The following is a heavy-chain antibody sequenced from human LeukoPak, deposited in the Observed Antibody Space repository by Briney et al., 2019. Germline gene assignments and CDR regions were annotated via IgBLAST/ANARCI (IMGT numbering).Heavy chain of an antibody. D-gene: IGHD3-10*01. Sequence: KTSETLSLTCTVSGGSISSYYWSWIRQPPGKGLEWIGYIYYSGSTNYNPSLKSRVTISVDTSKNQFSLKLSSVTAADTAVYYCARVRQGVSDDAFDIWGQGTMVTVSS. J-gene: IGHJ3*02. CDR2: IYYSGST. CDR3: ARVRQGVSDDAFDI. V-gene: IGHV4-59*01. CDR1: GGSISSYY.